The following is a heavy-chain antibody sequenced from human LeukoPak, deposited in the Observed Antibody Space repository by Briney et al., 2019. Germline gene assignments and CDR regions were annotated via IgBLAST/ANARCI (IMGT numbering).Heavy chain of an antibody. Sequence: GGSLRLSCAASGFTFSSYGMHWVRQAPGKGLEWVAFIRYDGSNKYYADSVKGRFTISRDNSKNTLSLQMNSLRAEDTAVYYCAKAPVTTCSGAYCYPFDYWSQGTLVTVSS. J-gene: IGHJ4*02. CDR2: IRYDGSNK. D-gene: IGHD2-15*01. V-gene: IGHV3-30*02. CDR3: AKAPVTTCSGAYCYPFDY. CDR1: GFTFSSYG.